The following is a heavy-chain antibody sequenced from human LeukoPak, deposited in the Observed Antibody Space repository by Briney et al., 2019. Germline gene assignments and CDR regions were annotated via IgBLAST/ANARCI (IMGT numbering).Heavy chain of an antibody. Sequence: SETLSLTCTVSGDSIGSYYWSWIRQPPGKGLEWIGYIYNSGRTNYNPSLKSRVTISVDTSKNQFSLKLSSVTAADTAVYYCARLGSGYYLYYFDYWGQGTLVTVSS. CDR3: ARLGSGYYLYYFDY. D-gene: IGHD3-22*01. J-gene: IGHJ4*02. CDR2: IYNSGRT. CDR1: GDSIGSYY. V-gene: IGHV4-59*08.